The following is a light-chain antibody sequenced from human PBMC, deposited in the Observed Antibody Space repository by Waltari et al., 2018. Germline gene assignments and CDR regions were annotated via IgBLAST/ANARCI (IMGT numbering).Light chain of an antibody. CDR2: EFT. V-gene: IGLV2-14*01. CDR1: SSDVGGYNY. Sequence: QSALTQPASVSGSPGQSITISCPGTSSDVGGYNYVSWYQQHPGKVPKLMIYEFTNRPSCVSDRFSGSKSGNTASLTISGLQAENEADYYCSSYRSSTTLKYVFGTWTNVTVL. J-gene: IGLJ1*01. CDR3: SSYRSSTTLKYV.